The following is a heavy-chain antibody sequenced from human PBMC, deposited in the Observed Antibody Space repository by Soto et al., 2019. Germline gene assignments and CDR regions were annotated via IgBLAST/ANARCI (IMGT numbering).Heavy chain of an antibody. CDR3: ARGGNYDSSGFDY. CDR2: IYHSGST. CDR1: GGSISSSNW. Sequence: SETLSLTCAVSGGSISSSNWWSWVRQPPGKGLEWIGEIYHSGSTNYNPSLKSRVTISVDKSKNQFSLKLSSVTAADTAVYYCARGGNYDSSGFDYWGQGTLVTVSS. D-gene: IGHD3-22*01. V-gene: IGHV4-4*02. J-gene: IGHJ4*02.